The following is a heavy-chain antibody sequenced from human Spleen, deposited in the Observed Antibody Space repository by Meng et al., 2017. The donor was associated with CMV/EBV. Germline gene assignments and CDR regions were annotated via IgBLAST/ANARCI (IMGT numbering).Heavy chain of an antibody. CDR1: GYSLRSSGLG. Sequence: GYSLRSSGLGVRRIRQPPGKALEFLAVIYWNDDNRYSPSLRNRLTITKDTSKNQVVLIMTNMDPVDTATYSCAHSPEFELHRYFDYWGQGTLVTVSS. V-gene: IGHV2-5*01. CDR2: IYWNDDN. D-gene: IGHD1-7*01. CDR3: AHSPEFELHRYFDY. J-gene: IGHJ4*02.